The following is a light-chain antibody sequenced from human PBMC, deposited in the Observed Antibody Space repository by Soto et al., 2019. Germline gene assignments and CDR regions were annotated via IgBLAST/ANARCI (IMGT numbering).Light chain of an antibody. CDR1: ESLVHSDGNTY. J-gene: IGKJ1*01. Sequence: DIVMTQTPLSSRVTLGQPASITCTSSESLVHSDGNTYLSWLHQRPGHPPRLLIHKISNRFPGVPDRFSGSGAGTEFTLRISRIEPEDAGTFFCLQVTHFPWAFGQGTKV. V-gene: IGKV2-24*01. CDR3: LQVTHFPWA. CDR2: KIS.